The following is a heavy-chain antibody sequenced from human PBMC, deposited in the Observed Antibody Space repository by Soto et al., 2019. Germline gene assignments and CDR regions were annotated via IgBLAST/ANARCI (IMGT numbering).Heavy chain of an antibody. Sequence: SETLSLPSTVSGGCISSYYCSWIRQPAGKGLEWIGRIYTSGSTNYNPSLKSRVTMSVDTSKNQFSLKLSSVTAADTAVYYCARDSTSRGWFDPWGQGTLVTVSS. CDR3: ARDSTSRGWFDP. D-gene: IGHD6-6*01. CDR2: IYTSGST. J-gene: IGHJ5*02. V-gene: IGHV4-4*07. CDR1: GGCISSYY.